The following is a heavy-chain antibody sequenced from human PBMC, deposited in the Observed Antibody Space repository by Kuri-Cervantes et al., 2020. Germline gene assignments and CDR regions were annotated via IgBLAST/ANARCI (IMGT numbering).Heavy chain of an antibody. D-gene: IGHD5-12*01. CDR1: GYTFTGYY. CDR3: ARDVSDYDGYYYGMDV. J-gene: IGHJ6*02. V-gene: IGHV1-2*02. Sequence: ASVKVSCKVSGYTFTGYYMHWVRQAPGQGLEWMGWINPNSGGTNYAQKFQGRVTMTRDTSISTAYMELSRLRSDDTAVYYCARDVSDYDGYYYGMDVWGQGTTVTVSS. CDR2: INPNSGGT.